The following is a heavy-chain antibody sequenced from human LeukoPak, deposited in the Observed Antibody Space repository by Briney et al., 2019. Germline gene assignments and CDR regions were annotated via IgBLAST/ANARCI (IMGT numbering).Heavy chain of an antibody. CDR3: ARGRKVVGEFWRPYYYHYMDV. CDR2: IYHSGST. V-gene: IGHV4-4*02. J-gene: IGHJ6*03. CDR1: GGSISSSNW. Sequence: PSETLSLTCAVSGGSISSSNWWSWVRQPPGKGLEWIGEIYHSGSTNYNPSLKSRVTISVDKSKNQFSLKLSSVTAADTAVYYCARGRKVVGEFWRPYYYHYMDVWGKGTTVTVSS. D-gene: IGHD3-10*01.